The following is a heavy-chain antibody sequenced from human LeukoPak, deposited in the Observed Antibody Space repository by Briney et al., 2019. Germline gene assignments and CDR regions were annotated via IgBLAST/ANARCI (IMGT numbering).Heavy chain of an antibody. J-gene: IGHJ4*02. V-gene: IGHV3-23*01. D-gene: IGHD3-22*01. CDR3: AKSQTHYNSELDF. CDR2: IGNGDGIA. Sequence: GGSLRLSCAASGFTFINYGMNWVRQTPGKGLEWVSSIGNGDGIAYYADSVQGRFIISRDNSKNTLYLQMSSLRAEDTAIYYCAKSQTHYNSELDFWGQGTLVTVSS. CDR1: GFTFINYG.